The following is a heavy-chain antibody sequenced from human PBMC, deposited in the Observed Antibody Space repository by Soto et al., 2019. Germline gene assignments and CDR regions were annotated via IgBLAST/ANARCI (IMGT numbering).Heavy chain of an antibody. D-gene: IGHD1-26*01. V-gene: IGHV1-69*13. CDR1: GGTFSSYA. Sequence: WASVKVSCKASGGTFSSYAISWVRQAPGQGLEWMGGIIPIFGTANYAQKFQGRVTITADESTSTAYMELSSLRSEDTAVYYCARDISGSYRDAFDIWGQGTMVTVSS. CDR2: IIPIFGTA. CDR3: ARDISGSYRDAFDI. J-gene: IGHJ3*02.